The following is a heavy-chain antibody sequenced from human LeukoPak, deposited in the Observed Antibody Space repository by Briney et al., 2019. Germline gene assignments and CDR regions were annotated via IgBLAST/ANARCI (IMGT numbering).Heavy chain of an antibody. V-gene: IGHV3-7*03. CDR3: ARDGQPFDS. J-gene: IGHJ4*02. Sequence: PGESLRLSCATSGFTIRSYWMSWVRQAPGKGLEWVANIKQDGSEKYYVDSVKGRFAISRDNAKKSLFLQMNSLRVEDTAVYYCARDGQPFDSWGQGTLVTVSS. CDR1: GFTIRSYW. CDR2: IKQDGSEK.